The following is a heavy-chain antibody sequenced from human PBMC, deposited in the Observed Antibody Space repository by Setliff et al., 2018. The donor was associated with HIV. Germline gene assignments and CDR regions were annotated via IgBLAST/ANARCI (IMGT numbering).Heavy chain of an antibody. CDR2: INQDGTEK. Sequence: GGSLRLSCAASGFIFSSHWMSWVRQTAGKGLEWVANINQDGTEKYYLDSVKGRFTISRDNAKNSLYLQMNSLRAEDTAVYYCAGMTVAGGRTDRFDPWGHGTLVTVSS. CDR1: GFIFSSHW. D-gene: IGHD6-19*01. V-gene: IGHV3-7*01. CDR3: AGMTVAGGRTDRFDP. J-gene: IGHJ5*02.